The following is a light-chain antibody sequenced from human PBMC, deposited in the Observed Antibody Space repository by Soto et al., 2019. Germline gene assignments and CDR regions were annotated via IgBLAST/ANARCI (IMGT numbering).Light chain of an antibody. J-gene: IGKJ5*01. Sequence: NVLTQSPDTLSLSPGERATLSCRAGQSVVNNYLAWYQQKPGQAPRLLMYRASTRATGIADRFSGSGSGTDFTLTISRLEPEDFAVYYCQHCGSTVITFGQGTRLEMK. CDR1: QSVVNNY. CDR3: QHCGSTVIT. V-gene: IGKV3-20*01. CDR2: RAS.